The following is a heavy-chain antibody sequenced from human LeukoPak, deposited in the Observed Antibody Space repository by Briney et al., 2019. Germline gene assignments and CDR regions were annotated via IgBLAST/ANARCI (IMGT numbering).Heavy chain of an antibody. CDR2: IHYSGST. J-gene: IGHJ3*02. CDR1: GGSISSYY. V-gene: IGHV4-59*08. CDR3: ARRTPYSSSWLSFDAFDI. D-gene: IGHD6-13*01. Sequence: SETLSLTCAVSGGSISSYYWSWIRQPPGKGLEWIGYIHYSGSTNYNPSLKSRVTISVDTSKNQFSLKLSSVTAADTAVYYCARRTPYSSSWLSFDAFDIWGQGTMVTVSS.